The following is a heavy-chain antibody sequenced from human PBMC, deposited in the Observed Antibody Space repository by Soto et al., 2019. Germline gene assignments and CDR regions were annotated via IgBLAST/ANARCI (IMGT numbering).Heavy chain of an antibody. CDR3: ARAIGGRGYSGYDYLGFDY. V-gene: IGHV1-3*01. J-gene: IGHJ4*02. CDR1: GYTFTSYA. CDR2: INAGNGNT. D-gene: IGHD5-12*01. Sequence: ASVKVSCKASGYTFTSYAMHWVRQAPGQRLEWMGWINAGNGNTKYSQKFQGRVTITRDTSASTAYMELSSLRSEDTAVYYCARAIGGRGYSGYDYLGFDYWGQGTLVTVSS.